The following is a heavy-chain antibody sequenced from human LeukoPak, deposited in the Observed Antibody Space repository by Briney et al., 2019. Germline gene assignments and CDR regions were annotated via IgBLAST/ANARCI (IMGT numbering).Heavy chain of an antibody. CDR2: IYYSGST. V-gene: IGHV4-39*01. J-gene: IGHJ4*02. CDR1: GGSISSSSYY. Sequence: SETLSLTCTVSGGSISSSSYYWGWIRQPPGKGREWIGSIYYSGSTYYNPSLKSRVTISVDTSKNQFSLKLSSVTAADTAVYYCARIVGATLYDYWGQGTLVTVSS. D-gene: IGHD1-26*01. CDR3: ARIVGATLYDY.